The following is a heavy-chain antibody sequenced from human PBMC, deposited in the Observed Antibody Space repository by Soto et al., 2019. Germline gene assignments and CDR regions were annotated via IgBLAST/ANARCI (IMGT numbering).Heavy chain of an antibody. D-gene: IGHD1-26*01. Sequence: QVQLVESGGGVVQPGRSLRLSCAASRFSFSTYAIHWVRQAPGKGLEWVAGISYDGGNEYYADSVKGRFTISRDNSKSPLYMKMNSLGPDDTAVYYCARDRSGSHEIDDSLDIWGRGTMVTVSS. CDR3: ARDRSGSHEIDDSLDI. V-gene: IGHV3-30-3*01. CDR2: ISYDGGNE. CDR1: RFSFSTYA. J-gene: IGHJ3*02.